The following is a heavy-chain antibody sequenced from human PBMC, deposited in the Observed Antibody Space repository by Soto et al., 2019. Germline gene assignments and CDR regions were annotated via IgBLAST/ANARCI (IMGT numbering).Heavy chain of an antibody. Sequence: PGESLKISCKGSGYTFTNYWIGWVRQMPGKGLELMGIIYLGDSDTRYSPSFHGQVTISADKSISTAYLQWSSLQASDTAMYYCARGGVTVRSFNYWGQGTLVTVSS. CDR3: ARGGVTVRSFNY. D-gene: IGHD3-16*01. CDR2: IYLGDSDT. V-gene: IGHV5-51*01. CDR1: GYTFTNYW. J-gene: IGHJ4*02.